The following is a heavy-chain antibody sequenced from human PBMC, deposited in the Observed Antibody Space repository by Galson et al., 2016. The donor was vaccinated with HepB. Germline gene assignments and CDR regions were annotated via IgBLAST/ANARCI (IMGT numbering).Heavy chain of an antibody. D-gene: IGHD3-10*01. J-gene: IGHJ4*02. CDR2: IGVGGDT. V-gene: IGHV3-13*04. CDR3: ARAGSKHGHPVDY. Sequence: SLRLSCAAPGFTFSTYDMHWVRQTTEKGLEWVSGIGVGGDTFYPDSVKGRFTVSRENGKNSLYLQMNSLRGGDTAVYYCARAGSKHGHPVDYWGPGTLVTVST. CDR1: GFTFSTYD.